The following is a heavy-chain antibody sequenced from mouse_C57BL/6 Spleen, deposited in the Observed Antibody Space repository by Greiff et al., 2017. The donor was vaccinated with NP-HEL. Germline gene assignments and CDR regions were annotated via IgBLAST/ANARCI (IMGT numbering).Heavy chain of an antibody. D-gene: IGHD2-4*01. CDR3: ARGGSYDYDWYFDG. V-gene: IGHV1-64*01. CDR1: GYTFTSYW. CDR2: IHPNSGST. J-gene: IGHJ1*03. Sequence: QVQLQQPGAELVKPGASVKLSCKASGYTFTSYWMHWVKQRPGQGLEWIGMIHPNSGSTNYNEKFKSKATLTVDKSSSTAYMQLSSLTSEDSAVYYCARGGSYDYDWYFDGWGTGTTVTVSS.